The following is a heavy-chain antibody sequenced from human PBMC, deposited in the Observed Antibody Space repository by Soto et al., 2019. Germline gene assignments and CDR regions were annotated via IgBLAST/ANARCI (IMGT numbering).Heavy chain of an antibody. D-gene: IGHD6-19*01. CDR1: GFTFSSYS. J-gene: IGHJ3*02. CDR3: ARDRAGEQWLLRDAFDI. V-gene: IGHV3-48*01. Sequence: GGSLRLSCAASGFTFSSYSMNWVRQAPGKGLEWVSYISSSSTIYYADSVKGRFTISRDNAKNSLYLQMNSLRAEDTAVYYCARDRAGEQWLLRDAFDIWGQGTMVTVSS. CDR2: ISSSSTI.